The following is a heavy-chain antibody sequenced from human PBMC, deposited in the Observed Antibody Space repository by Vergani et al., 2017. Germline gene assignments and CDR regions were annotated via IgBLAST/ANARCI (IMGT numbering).Heavy chain of an antibody. CDR3: ARRGYYYDSSGYFPYYFDY. CDR1: GGSISSGSYY. CDR2: IYTSGST. D-gene: IGHD3-22*01. J-gene: IGHJ4*02. V-gene: IGHV4-61*02. Sequence: QVQLQESGPGLVKPSQTLSLTCTVSGGSISSGSYYWSWIRQPAGKGLEWIGRIYTSGSTNYNPSLKSRVTMSVDTSKNQFSLKLSSVTAADTAVYYCARRGYYYDSSGYFPYYFDYWGQGTLVTVSS.